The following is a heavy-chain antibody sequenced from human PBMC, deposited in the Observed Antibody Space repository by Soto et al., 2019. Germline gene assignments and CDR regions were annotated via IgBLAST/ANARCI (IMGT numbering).Heavy chain of an antibody. CDR3: AREEMATIDY. J-gene: IGHJ4*02. V-gene: IGHV4-61*01. CDR1: GGSVSSGSYY. D-gene: IGHD5-12*01. Sequence: ASETLSLTCTVSGGSVSSGSYYWSWIRQPPGKGLEWIGYIYYSGSTNYNPSLKSRVTISVDTSKNQFSLKLSSVTAADTAVYYCAREEMATIDYWGQGTLVTVSS. CDR2: IYYSGST.